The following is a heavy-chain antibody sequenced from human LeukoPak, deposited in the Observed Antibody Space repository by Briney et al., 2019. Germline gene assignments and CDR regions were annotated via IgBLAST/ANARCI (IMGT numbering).Heavy chain of an antibody. Sequence: GASVKVSCKFSGGSFSNYAISWVRQAPGQGLEWMGASIPMYDTANYAQKFQGRVTVTTDESTTTAYMELSSLTSGDTAVYFCARGDLKDSSSWYDRLDPWGQGTLAIVSA. CDR1: GGSFSNYA. CDR3: ARGDLKDSSSWYDRLDP. CDR2: SIPMYDTA. D-gene: IGHD6-13*01. J-gene: IGHJ5*02. V-gene: IGHV1-69*05.